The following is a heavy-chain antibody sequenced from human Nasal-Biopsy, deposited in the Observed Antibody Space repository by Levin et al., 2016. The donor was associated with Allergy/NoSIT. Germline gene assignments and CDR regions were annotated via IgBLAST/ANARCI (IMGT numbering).Heavy chain of an antibody. Sequence: SVKVSCKTSGFTLGGSTVHWVRQARGQNIQWLGWIVVGSGHTNYPPKFQGRVSITRDMYTSTAYIELRDLKPEDTAMYYCSTMIQDRERTFDVWGQGTMFTVSS. CDR1: GFTLGGST. J-gene: IGHJ3*01. CDR3: STMIQDRERTFDV. CDR2: IVVGSGHT. D-gene: IGHD1-26*01. V-gene: IGHV1-58*01.